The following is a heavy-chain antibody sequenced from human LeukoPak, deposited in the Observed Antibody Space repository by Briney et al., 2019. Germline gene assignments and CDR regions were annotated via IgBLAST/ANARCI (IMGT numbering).Heavy chain of an antibody. CDR1: GFTFSRYS. CDR2: ISCSSSFI. Sequence: GGSLRLSCAASGFTFSRYSMNWVRQAPGKGLEWVSSISCSSSFIYYADSVKGRFTISRDNAKNSLYLQMNSLRAEDTAVYYCARYDYGDYVYLTDYWGQGTLVTVSS. D-gene: IGHD4-17*01. J-gene: IGHJ4*02. V-gene: IGHV3-21*01. CDR3: ARYDYGDYVYLTDY.